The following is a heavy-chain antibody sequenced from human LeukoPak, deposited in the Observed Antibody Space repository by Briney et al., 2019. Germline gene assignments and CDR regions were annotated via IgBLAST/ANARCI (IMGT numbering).Heavy chain of an antibody. J-gene: IGHJ4*02. D-gene: IGHD6-6*01. V-gene: IGHV1-69*04. CDR2: ISPNLGIA. Sequence: ASVKVSCKASGGTFSSYAISWVRPAHAQGLEWLGMISPNLGIANYAQKFQGRVTLTAHKSPSTAYRELGSLKAEDTAVYSCAREYSSSLPNDYWGQGTLVTVSS. CDR3: AREYSSSLPNDY. CDR1: GGTFSSYA.